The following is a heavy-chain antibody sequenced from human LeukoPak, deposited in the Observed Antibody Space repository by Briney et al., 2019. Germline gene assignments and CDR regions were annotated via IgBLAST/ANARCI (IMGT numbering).Heavy chain of an antibody. CDR3: AREAGYSSPYYYYMDV. CDR2: ISSSSSYI. D-gene: IGHD6-13*01. J-gene: IGHJ6*03. Sequence: GGSLRLSCAASGFPFSSYGMQWVRQAPGRGLEWVSSISSSSSYIHYAASVKGRFTIPRDNAKNSLYLQMNSLRAEDTAVYYCAREAGYSSPYYYYMDVWGKGTTVTVSS. V-gene: IGHV3-21*01. CDR1: GFPFSSYG.